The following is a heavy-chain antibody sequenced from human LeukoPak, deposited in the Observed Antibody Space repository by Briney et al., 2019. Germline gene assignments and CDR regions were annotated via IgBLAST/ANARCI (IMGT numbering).Heavy chain of an antibody. J-gene: IGHJ4*02. CDR2: IYSSGTT. D-gene: IGHD3-10*01. CDR1: GGSISSSSYF. V-gene: IGHV4-39*07. Sequence: SETLSLTCTVSGGSISSSSYFWGWIRQSPGKGLEWIGSIYSSGTTYYNPSLKSRGTISVDTSKNQFSLRLSSVTAADTAVFYCARDGSHYYFDYWGQGTLVTVSS. CDR3: ARDGSHYYFDY.